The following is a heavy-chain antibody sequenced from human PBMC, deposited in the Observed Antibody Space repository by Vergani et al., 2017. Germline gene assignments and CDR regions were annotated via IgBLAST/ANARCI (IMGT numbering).Heavy chain of an antibody. D-gene: IGHD3-22*01. J-gene: IGHJ6*04. CDR3: ARGGDSSGYYYYYYYYGMDV. Sequence: QVQLQESGPGPVKPSQTLSLTCTVPGDSISSGSYYWSWIRQPAGKGLEWIGRIYTSGSTNYNPSLKSRVTISVDTSKNQFSLKLSSVTAADTAVYYCARGGDSSGYYYYYYYYGMDVWGKGTTVTVSS. CDR2: IYTSGST. CDR1: GDSISSGSYY. V-gene: IGHV4-61*02.